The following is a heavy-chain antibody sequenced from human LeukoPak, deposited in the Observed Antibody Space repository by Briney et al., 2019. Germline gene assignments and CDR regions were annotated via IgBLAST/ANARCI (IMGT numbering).Heavy chain of an antibody. J-gene: IGHJ5*02. V-gene: IGHV3-48*03. D-gene: IGHD6-19*01. CDR1: GFTFSSYE. CDR3: AREGSSGWYLRWFDP. Sequence: GGSLRLSCAASGFTFSSYEMNWVRQAPGKGLEWVSYISSSGSSIYYADSVKGRFTISRDNAKNSLYLQMNSLRAEDTAVYYCAREGSSGWYLRWFDPWGQGTLVTVSS. CDR2: ISSSGSSI.